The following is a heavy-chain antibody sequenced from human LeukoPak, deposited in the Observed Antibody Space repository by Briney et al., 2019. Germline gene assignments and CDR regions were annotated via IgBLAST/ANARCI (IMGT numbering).Heavy chain of an antibody. D-gene: IGHD3-10*01. V-gene: IGHV4-59*01. CDR1: GGSISSYY. CDR3: AGGGSGSYYNWFDP. J-gene: IGHJ5*02. CDR2: IYYSGST. Sequence: SETLSLTCTVSGGSISSYYWSWIRQPPGKGLEWIGYIYYSGSTNYNPSLKSRVTISVDTSKNQFSLKLSSVTAADTAVYYCAGGGSGSYYNWFDPWGQGTLVTVSS.